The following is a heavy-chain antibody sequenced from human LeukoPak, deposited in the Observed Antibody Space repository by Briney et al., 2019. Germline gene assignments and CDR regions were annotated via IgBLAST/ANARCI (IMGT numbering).Heavy chain of an antibody. CDR3: ARDTKYAFDN. CDR1: GFTFSSYS. D-gene: IGHD2-2*01. Sequence: GGSLRLSCAASGFTFSSYSMNWVRQAPGKGLEWISYIGISSGNTKYADSVKGRFTISGDKAKNSVYLQMNSLRVEDTAVYYCARDTKYAFDNWGQGTLVTVSS. CDR2: IGISSGNT. V-gene: IGHV3-48*01. J-gene: IGHJ4*02.